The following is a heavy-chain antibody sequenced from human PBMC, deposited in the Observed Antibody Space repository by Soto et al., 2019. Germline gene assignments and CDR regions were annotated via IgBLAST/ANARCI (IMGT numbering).Heavy chain of an antibody. D-gene: IGHD6-19*01. CDR3: ARDPSGGYSSGWPLDY. Sequence: PSHTLSLTCAISGDSVSSNSAAWNWIRQSPSRGLEWLGRTYYRSKWYNDYAVSVKSRITINPDTSKNQFSLQLNSVTPEDTAVYYCARDPSGGYSSGWPLDYWGQGTLVTVYS. V-gene: IGHV6-1*01. J-gene: IGHJ4*02. CDR2: TYYRSKWYN. CDR1: GDSVSSNSAA.